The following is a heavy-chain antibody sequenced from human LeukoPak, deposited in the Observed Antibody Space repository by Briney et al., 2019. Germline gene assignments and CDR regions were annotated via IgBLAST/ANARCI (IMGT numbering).Heavy chain of an antibody. CDR3: TRNPDGRNWFDP. J-gene: IGHJ5*02. D-gene: IGHD1-14*01. CDR1: GFTFSHHW. CDR2: ISSDESST. V-gene: IGHV3-74*01. Sequence: GGSLRLSCAASGFTFSHHWMHWVRQAPGKGLVWVSHISSDESSTTYADSVKGRFTISRDNRKNTLYLQMNRLRVEDTAMYYCTRNPDGRNWFDPWGQGTLVTVSS.